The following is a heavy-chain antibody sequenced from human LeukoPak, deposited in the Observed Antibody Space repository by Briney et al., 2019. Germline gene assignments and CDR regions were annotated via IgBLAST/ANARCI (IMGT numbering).Heavy chain of an antibody. Sequence: PSETLSLTCTVSGGSISSYYWSWIRQPAGKGLEWIGRIYTSGSNYYNPSLDSRVTMSVDTSNKQFSLKLSSVTAADTAVYYYARTIAAADYFDYWGQGTLVTVSS. J-gene: IGHJ4*02. CDR2: IYTSGSN. CDR1: GGSISSYY. CDR3: ARTIAAADYFDY. V-gene: IGHV4-4*07. D-gene: IGHD6-13*01.